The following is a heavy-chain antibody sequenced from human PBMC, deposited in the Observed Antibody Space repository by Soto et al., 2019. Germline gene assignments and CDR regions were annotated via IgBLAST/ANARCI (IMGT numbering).Heavy chain of an antibody. Sequence: ETLSLTCTVSGGSISSYYWSWIRQPPGKGLEWIGYIYYSGSTNYNPSLKSRVTISVDTSKNQFSLKLSSVTAADTAVYYCARGSNWFDPWGQGTLVTVSS. D-gene: IGHD2-15*01. CDR1: GGSISSYY. J-gene: IGHJ5*02. CDR2: IYYSGST. V-gene: IGHV4-59*01. CDR3: ARGSNWFDP.